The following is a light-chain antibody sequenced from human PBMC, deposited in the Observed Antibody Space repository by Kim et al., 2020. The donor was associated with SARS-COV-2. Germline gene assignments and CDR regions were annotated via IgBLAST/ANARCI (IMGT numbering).Light chain of an antibody. CDR3: LQQYTDPLT. CDR2: AAS. CDR1: QGIRKD. Sequence: DIQMTQSPSSLSASVGDRVTITCRASQGIRKDLGWYQQKPGKAPKRLIFAASNLQGGVPSRFIDSGSWTEFTLTLSSLQPDDFATYYFLQQYTDPLTFRQGTKVDIK. J-gene: IGKJ1*01. V-gene: IGKV1-17*01.